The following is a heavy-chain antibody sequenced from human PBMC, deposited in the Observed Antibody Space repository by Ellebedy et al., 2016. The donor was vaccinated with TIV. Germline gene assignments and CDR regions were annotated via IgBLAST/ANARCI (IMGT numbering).Heavy chain of an antibody. D-gene: IGHD2-2*01. CDR1: GGSISSSSYF. CDR3: TRGGTSCSDY. V-gene: IGHV4-39*07. CDR2: IYYSGRT. J-gene: IGHJ4*02. Sequence: SETLSLTCTVSGGSISSSSYFWGWIRQSPGKGLEWIGSIYYSGRTYYNPSLKSRITISVDTSRNQFSLKLSSVTAADTAMYYCTRGGTSCSDYWGQGTLVTVSS.